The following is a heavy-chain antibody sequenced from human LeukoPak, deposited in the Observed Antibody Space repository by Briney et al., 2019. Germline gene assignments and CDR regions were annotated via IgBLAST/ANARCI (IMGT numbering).Heavy chain of an antibody. Sequence: KTGGSLRLSCAASGFTFTNAWMSWVRQAPGKGLEWVGHIKTKSDGGTTDYAAPVNGRFTISRDDSENMLYLRMNSLKAEDTAVYYCARVVTMVRGVSSPSDYWGQGTLVTVSS. J-gene: IGHJ4*02. D-gene: IGHD3-10*01. CDR1: GFTFTNAW. CDR3: ARVVTMVRGVSSPSDY. CDR2: IKTKSDGGTT. V-gene: IGHV3-15*01.